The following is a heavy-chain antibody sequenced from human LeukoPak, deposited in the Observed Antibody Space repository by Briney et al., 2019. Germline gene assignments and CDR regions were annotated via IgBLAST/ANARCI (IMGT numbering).Heavy chain of an antibody. Sequence: PGGSLRLSCAASGFTFSSYGMHWVRQAPGKGLEWVAVISYDGSNKYYADSVKGRFTISRDNSKNTLYLQMNSLRAEDTAVYYCARGGPYYYDSSGYSDAFDIWGQGTMVTVSS. J-gene: IGHJ3*02. V-gene: IGHV3-30*03. CDR3: ARGGPYYYDSSGYSDAFDI. CDR2: ISYDGSNK. CDR1: GFTFSSYG. D-gene: IGHD3-22*01.